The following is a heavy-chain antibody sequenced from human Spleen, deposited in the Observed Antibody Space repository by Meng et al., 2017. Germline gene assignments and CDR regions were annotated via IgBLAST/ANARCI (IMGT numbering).Heavy chain of an antibody. D-gene: IGHD6-13*01. CDR1: GYNFPDYW. V-gene: IGHV1-2*06. Sequence: QVQRVQSGASVKKPGASLKVSCKPSGYNFPDYWLHWVRRAPGQGLEWMGRIDPKSGDTHYAQRFQGRVTMTGDTSISTAYMELSGLRSDDTAMYYCARDEDISAAGKLFGDYWGQGTLVTVSS. CDR3: ARDEDISAAGKLFGDY. CDR2: IDPKSGDT. J-gene: IGHJ4*02.